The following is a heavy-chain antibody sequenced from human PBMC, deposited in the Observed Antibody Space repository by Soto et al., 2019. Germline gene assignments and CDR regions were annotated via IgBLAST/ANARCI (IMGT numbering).Heavy chain of an antibody. CDR1: GFTFGDYA. J-gene: IGHJ6*02. Sequence: KSGGSLRLSCTASGFTFGDYAMSWFRQAPGKGLEWVGFIRSKAYGGTTEYAASVKGRFTISRDDSKSIAYLQMNSLKTEDTAVYYCTRDTIFGAEPRYYYYGMDVWGQGTTVTVSS. D-gene: IGHD3-3*01. CDR3: TRDTIFGAEPRYYYYGMDV. V-gene: IGHV3-49*05. CDR2: IRSKAYGGTT.